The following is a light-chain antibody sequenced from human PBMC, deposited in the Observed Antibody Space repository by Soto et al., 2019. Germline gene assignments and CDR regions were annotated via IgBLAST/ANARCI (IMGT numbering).Light chain of an antibody. Sequence: EIVLTQSPGTLSLSPGERATLSCRASQSDSSNYLAWYRRKPGQAPRLLIYGASSRATGIPDRFSGSGSGTDFTLTITRLEPEDFAVYYCQQYGSSPPTFGPGTRVEIK. J-gene: IGKJ1*01. CDR2: GAS. CDR3: QQYGSSPPT. V-gene: IGKV3-20*01. CDR1: QSDSSNY.